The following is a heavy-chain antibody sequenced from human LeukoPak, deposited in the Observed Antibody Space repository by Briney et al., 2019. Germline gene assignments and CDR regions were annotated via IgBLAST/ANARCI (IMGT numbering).Heavy chain of an antibody. J-gene: IGHJ4*02. V-gene: IGHV3-21*01. CDR1: GFTFSSYS. D-gene: IGHD3-22*01. CDR2: ISSSSSYI. Sequence: GGSLRLSCAASGFTFSSYSVNWVRQAPGKGLEWVSSISSSSSYIYYADSVKGRFTISRDNAKNSLYLQMNSLRAEDTAVYYCARDGGFDSSGYSPFDYWGQGTLVTVSS. CDR3: ARDGGFDSSGYSPFDY.